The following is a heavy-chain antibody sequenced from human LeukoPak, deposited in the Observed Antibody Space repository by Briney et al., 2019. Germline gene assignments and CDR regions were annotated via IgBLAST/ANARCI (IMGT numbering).Heavy chain of an antibody. J-gene: IGHJ4*02. CDR3: ANTENYYDSSGYPPDH. CDR1: GFTFSSYA. CDR2: ISGSGGST. D-gene: IGHD3-22*01. Sequence: GGSLRLSCAASGFTFSSYAMSWVRQAPGKGLEWVSAISGSGGSTYYADSVKGRFTISRDNSKNTLYLQMNSLRAEDTAVYYCANTENYYDSSGYPPDHWGQGTLVTVSS. V-gene: IGHV3-23*01.